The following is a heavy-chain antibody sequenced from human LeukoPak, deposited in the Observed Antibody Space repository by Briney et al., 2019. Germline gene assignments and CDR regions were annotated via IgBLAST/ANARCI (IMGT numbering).Heavy chain of an antibody. CDR2: IYHSGST. Sequence: PSETLSLTCAVSGYSISSGYYWGWIRQPPGKGLEWIGSIYHSGSTYYNPSLKSRVAISIDTSKNQFSLRLRSMTAADTAVFYCARRRYYDSTGYFEWGRGTLVTVSS. CDR3: ARRRYYDSTGYFE. CDR1: GYSISSGYY. V-gene: IGHV4-38-2*01. J-gene: IGHJ1*01. D-gene: IGHD3-22*01.